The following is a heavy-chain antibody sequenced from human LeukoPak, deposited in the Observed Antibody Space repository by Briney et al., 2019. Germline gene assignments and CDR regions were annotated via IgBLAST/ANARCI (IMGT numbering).Heavy chain of an antibody. Sequence: PSETLSLTCAVSGGSISSGDYSWSWIRQPPGKGLEWIGYIYHSGSTYYNPSLKSRVTISVDRSKNQFSLKLSSVTAADTAVYYCARVGQTTVTGHFDSWGQGNLVTVSS. J-gene: IGHJ4*02. V-gene: IGHV4-30-2*01. CDR2: IYHSGST. D-gene: IGHD4-17*01. CDR3: ARVGQTTVTGHFDS. CDR1: GGSISSGDYS.